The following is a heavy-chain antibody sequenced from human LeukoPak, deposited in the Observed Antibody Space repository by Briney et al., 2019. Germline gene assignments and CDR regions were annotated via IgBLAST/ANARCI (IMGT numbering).Heavy chain of an antibody. J-gene: IGHJ4*02. V-gene: IGHV1-46*01. D-gene: IGHD7-27*01. CDR1: GYTFINYY. CDR2: INPGGGST. Sequence: AAVKVSCKASGYTFINYYIHWVRQAPGQGLEWMGLINPGGGSTTYSQKFQGRDTMTRDTSTNTVYMELNSLRSEDTALYYCARARTGDSDYWGQGTLVTVSS. CDR3: ARARTGDSDY.